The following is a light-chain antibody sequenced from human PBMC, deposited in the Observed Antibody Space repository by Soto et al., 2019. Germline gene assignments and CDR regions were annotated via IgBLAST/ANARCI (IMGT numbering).Light chain of an antibody. CDR1: QSIRRF. J-gene: IGKJ5*01. CDR2: AAS. CDR3: QQSYITPVT. Sequence: DIQMTQSPSSLSASVVDRVTITCLASQSIRRFLNWYQQKPGKAPKLLIYAASSLESGVPSRFSGSGSGTGFTLTISSLHPEDFATYHCQQSYITPVTFGQGTRLEIK. V-gene: IGKV1-39*01.